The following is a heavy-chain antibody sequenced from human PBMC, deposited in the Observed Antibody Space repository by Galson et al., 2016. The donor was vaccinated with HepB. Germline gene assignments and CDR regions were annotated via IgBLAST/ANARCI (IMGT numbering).Heavy chain of an antibody. CDR3: VRGVYGDHGWFDY. V-gene: IGHV3-66*02. Sequence: SLRLSCAASGFTVSNNYMTWVRQAPGKGLEYVSVIYSGGTTYYADSVKGRFTISRDSFQNSLFLQMNTLRAEDTAVYFCVRGVYGDHGWFDYWGQGTLVTVSS. CDR2: IYSGGTT. CDR1: GFTVSNNY. J-gene: IGHJ4*02. D-gene: IGHD4-17*01.